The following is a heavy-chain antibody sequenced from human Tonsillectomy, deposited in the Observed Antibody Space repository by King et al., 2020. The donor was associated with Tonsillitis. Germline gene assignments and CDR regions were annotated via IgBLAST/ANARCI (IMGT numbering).Heavy chain of an antibody. CDR1: GDSIIRYY. D-gene: IGHD3-10*01. J-gene: IGHJ4*02. V-gene: IGHV4-59*01. CDR3: ARVENAAIIDY. Sequence: VQLQESGPGLVKPSETLSLTCTVSGDSIIRYYWSWIRQTPGKGLEWIGYIYYSGSTNYNPSLKSRVSISVDMSKNHLSLNLSSVTAADTAVYYCARVENAAIIDYWGQGTLVTVSS. CDR2: IYYSGST.